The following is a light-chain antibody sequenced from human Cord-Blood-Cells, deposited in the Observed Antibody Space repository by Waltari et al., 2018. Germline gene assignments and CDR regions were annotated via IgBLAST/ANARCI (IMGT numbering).Light chain of an antibody. CDR3: QSYDSSNQV. Sequence: NFMLTQPHSVSESQGKTVTISCTRSRGSIASTYVQGYQQRPGSSPTTVIYEDNQRPSGVPDRFSGSIDSSSNSASLTISGLKTEDEADYYCQSYDSSNQVFGGGTKLTVL. CDR2: EDN. V-gene: IGLV6-57*01. J-gene: IGLJ2*01. CDR1: RGSIASTY.